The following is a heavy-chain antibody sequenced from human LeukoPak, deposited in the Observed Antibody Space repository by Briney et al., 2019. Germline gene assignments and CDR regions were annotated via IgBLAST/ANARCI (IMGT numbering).Heavy chain of an antibody. J-gene: IGHJ6*03. V-gene: IGHV3-30*02. Sequence: PGGSLRLSCAASGFTFSRFGMHWVRQAPGQGLEWVAFILYDGTKKYYADSVKGRFTISRDNSRNTLSLQMSSLRVEDTALYYCARDELLDSSGYYDYYYYMDVWGKGTTVTVSS. CDR2: ILYDGTKK. CDR1: GFTFSRFG. CDR3: ARDELLDSSGYYDYYYYMDV. D-gene: IGHD3-22*01.